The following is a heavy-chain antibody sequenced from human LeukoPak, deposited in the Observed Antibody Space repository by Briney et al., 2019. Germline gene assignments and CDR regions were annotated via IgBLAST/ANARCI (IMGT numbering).Heavy chain of an antibody. CDR2: ISGSGGST. CDR1: GFTFSSYA. J-gene: IGHJ4*02. D-gene: IGHD3-22*01. V-gene: IGHV3-23*01. Sequence: GGSQRLSCAASGFTFSSYAMSWVRQAPGKGLEWVSAISGSGGSTYYADSVKGRFTISRDNSKNTLYLQMNSLRAEDTAVYYCAKVHPYYYDSSGSGYFDYWGQGTLVTVSS. CDR3: AKVHPYYYDSSGSGYFDY.